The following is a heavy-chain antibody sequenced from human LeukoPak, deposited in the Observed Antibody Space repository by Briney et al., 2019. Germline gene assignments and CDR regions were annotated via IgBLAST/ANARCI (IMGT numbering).Heavy chain of an antibody. CDR1: GFTFSSYA. V-gene: IGHV3-23*01. CDR3: AKDRGYCSSISCCCWFDP. CDR2: ISGSGDNT. Sequence: AGGSLRLSCVASGFTFSSYAMSWVRQAPGKGLEWVSGISGSGDNTYYADSVKGRFTISRDNSRNTLYLQMNSLRAEDTAVYYCAKDRGYCSSISCCCWFDPWGQGTLVTVSS. J-gene: IGHJ5*02. D-gene: IGHD2-2*01.